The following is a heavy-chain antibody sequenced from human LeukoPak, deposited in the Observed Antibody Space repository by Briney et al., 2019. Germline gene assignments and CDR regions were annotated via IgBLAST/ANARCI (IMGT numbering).Heavy chain of an antibody. D-gene: IGHD3-10*01. J-gene: IGHJ4*02. V-gene: IGHV4-39*01. Sequence: SETVSLTCTVSGGSISSSSYYWGWIRQPPGKGLEWIGGIYYSGSTYYNPSLKSRVTISVDTSKNQFSLKLSSVTAADTAVYYCARLSTIQRSYSFDYWGQGTLVTVSS. CDR1: GGSISSSSYY. CDR3: ARLSTIQRSYSFDY. CDR2: IYYSGST.